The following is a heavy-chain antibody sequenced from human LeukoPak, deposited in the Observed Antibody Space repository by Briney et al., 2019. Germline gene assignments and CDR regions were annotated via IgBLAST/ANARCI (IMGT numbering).Heavy chain of an antibody. CDR3: ARESDYGGYYFDY. CDR2: INSDGSST. J-gene: IGHJ4*02. D-gene: IGHD4-17*01. CDR1: GFTFSSYW. Sequence: SGGSLRLSCAASGFTFSSYWMRWVRQAPGKGLVWVSRINSDGSSTSYADSVKGRFTISRDNAKNTLYLQMNSLRAEDTAVYYCARESDYGGYYFDYWGQGTLVTVSS. V-gene: IGHV3-74*01.